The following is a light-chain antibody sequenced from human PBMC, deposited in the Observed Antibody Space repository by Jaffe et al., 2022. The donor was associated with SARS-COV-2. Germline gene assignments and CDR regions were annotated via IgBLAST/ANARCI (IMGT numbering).Light chain of an antibody. Sequence: QTVVTQEPSLSVSPGETVTLTCGLSSDSVSTSYNPSWYQQTPGQAPRTLIYNTNTRSSGVPGRFSGSILGNKAALTITGAQADDESDYYCVLYMGNGISIFGGGTKLTVL. V-gene: IGLV8-61*01. CDR1: SDSVSTSYN. CDR3: VLYMGNGISI. CDR2: NTN. J-gene: IGLJ2*01.